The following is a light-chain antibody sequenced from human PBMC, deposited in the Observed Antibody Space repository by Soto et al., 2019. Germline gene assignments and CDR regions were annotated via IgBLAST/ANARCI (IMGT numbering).Light chain of an antibody. Sequence: DIVLTQSPATLSLSPGERATLSCRASQSVSSYLAWYQQKPGQAPRLLIYDASNRATGIPARFSGSGSGTDFTLTISSLEPEDFAVYYCQQRNTWPPLFTFGPGTKVDIK. CDR2: DAS. CDR1: QSVSSY. V-gene: IGKV3-11*01. CDR3: QQRNTWPPLFT. J-gene: IGKJ3*01.